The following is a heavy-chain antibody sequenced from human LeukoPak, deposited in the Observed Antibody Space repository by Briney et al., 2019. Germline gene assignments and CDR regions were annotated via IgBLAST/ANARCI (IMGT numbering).Heavy chain of an antibody. CDR3: ARGLRDGYNLDS. CDR1: GGTFSSYA. CDR2: IIPILGIA. D-gene: IGHD5-24*01. Sequence: SAKVSCKASGGTFSSYAISWVRQAPGQGLEWMGRIIPILGIANYAQKFQGRVTITADKSTSTAYMELSSLRSEDTAVYYCARGLRDGYNLDSWGQGTLVTVSS. V-gene: IGHV1-69*04. J-gene: IGHJ4*02.